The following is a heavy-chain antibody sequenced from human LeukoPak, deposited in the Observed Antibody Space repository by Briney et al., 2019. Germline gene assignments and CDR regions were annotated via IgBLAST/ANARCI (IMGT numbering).Heavy chain of an antibody. CDR3: ARESGSSYDY. D-gene: IGHD1-26*01. J-gene: IGHJ4*02. CDR1: GFTFSSYE. Sequence: GGFLRLSCAASGFTFSSYEMNWVRQAPGKGLEWVSYISSSGSTKYCADSVKGRSTISRDNAKNSLYLQMNSLRAEDTAVYYCARESGSSYDYWGQGTLVTVSS. V-gene: IGHV3-48*03. CDR2: ISSSGSTK.